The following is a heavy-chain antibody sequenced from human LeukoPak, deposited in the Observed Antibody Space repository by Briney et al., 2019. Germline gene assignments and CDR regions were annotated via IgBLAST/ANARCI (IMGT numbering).Heavy chain of an antibody. CDR1: GGSISSSAW. D-gene: IGHD3-10*01. CDR3: ARDGSGIHWYFDL. V-gene: IGHV4-4*02. CDR2: IYHRGGT. J-gene: IGHJ2*01. Sequence: SETLSLTCAVSGGSISSSAWWTWVRQPPGKGLEWIGEIYHRGGTNYNPSLKSRVSISIDKAKNQFSLRLTSVTAADTAVYYCARDGSGIHWYFDLWGRGTLVTVSS.